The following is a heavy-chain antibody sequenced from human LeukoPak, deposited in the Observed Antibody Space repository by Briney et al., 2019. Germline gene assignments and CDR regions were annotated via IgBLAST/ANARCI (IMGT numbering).Heavy chain of an antibody. CDR2: INHSGST. J-gene: IGHJ1*01. Sequence: SETLSLTCAVYGGSFSGYYWSWIRQPPGKGLEWIGEINHSGSTNYNPSLKSRVTISVDTSKNQFSLKLSSVTAADTAVYYCAEGQGSSGWYVAEYFQHWGQGTLVTVSS. V-gene: IGHV4-34*01. D-gene: IGHD6-19*01. CDR1: GGSFSGYY. CDR3: AEGQGSSGWYVAEYFQH.